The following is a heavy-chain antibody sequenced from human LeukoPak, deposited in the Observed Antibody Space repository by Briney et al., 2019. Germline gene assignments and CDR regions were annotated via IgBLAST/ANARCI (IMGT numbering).Heavy chain of an antibody. CDR2: IYTSGST. CDR3: AREKRDGYNYFDY. J-gene: IGHJ4*02. D-gene: IGHD5-24*01. CDR1: GGSISSGSYY. Sequence: SETLSLTCTVSGGSISSGSYYWSWIRQPAGKGLEWIGRIYTSGSTNYNPSLKNRVTISVDTSKNQFSLKLSSVTAADTAVYYCAREKRDGYNYFDYWGQGTLVTVSS. V-gene: IGHV4-61*02.